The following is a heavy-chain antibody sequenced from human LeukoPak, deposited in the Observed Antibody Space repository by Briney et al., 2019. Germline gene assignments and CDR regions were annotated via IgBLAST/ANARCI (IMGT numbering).Heavy chain of an antibody. D-gene: IGHD1-1*01. J-gene: IGHJ4*02. CDR1: GFSFSAYW. V-gene: IGHV3-74*01. Sequence: PGGSLRLSCAASGFSFSAYWMHWVRQAPGKGLVWVSRINNEGSGTDYADAVKGRFTISRVNVENTLYLQMNGLSADDTAMYYCVRYDVEARRFDCWGQGTLVTVSS. CDR2: INNEGSGT. CDR3: VRYDVEARRFDC.